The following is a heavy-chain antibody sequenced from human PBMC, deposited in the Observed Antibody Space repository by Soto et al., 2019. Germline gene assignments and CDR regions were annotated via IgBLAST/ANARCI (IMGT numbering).Heavy chain of an antibody. CDR1: GGTFSSSG. Sequence: QVQLEQSGAEVKKPGSSVKVSCMASGGTFSSSGFSWVRQAPGPGLEWMGGIIPSFGAAKYAQKSQGRVTITADESTSTAYMELSSLGSEDTAVYYCARDYRSGWHGTNYGMDVWGQGTTVTVSS. CDR3: ARDYRSGWHGTNYGMDV. D-gene: IGHD6-19*01. V-gene: IGHV1-69*01. J-gene: IGHJ6*02. CDR2: IIPSFGAA.